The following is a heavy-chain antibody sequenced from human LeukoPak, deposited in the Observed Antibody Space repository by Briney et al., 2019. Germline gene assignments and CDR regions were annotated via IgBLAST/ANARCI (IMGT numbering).Heavy chain of an antibody. D-gene: IGHD1-26*01. CDR3: ARQIGGDVRDIGEGATILDAY. CDR1: GGSISSYY. V-gene: IGHV4-39*01. CDR2: SFYSGST. Sequence: SETLSLTCTVSGGSISSYYWGWIRQPPGKGLEWIGSSFYSGSTYYNPSLKSRVTISVDTSKNQFSLKLSSVTAADTAVYYCARQIGGDVRDIGEGATILDAYWGQGTLVTVSS. J-gene: IGHJ4*02.